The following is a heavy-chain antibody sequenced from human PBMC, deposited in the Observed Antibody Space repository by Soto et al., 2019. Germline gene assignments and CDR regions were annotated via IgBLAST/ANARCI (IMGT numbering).Heavy chain of an antibody. Sequence: GGSLRLSCAASGFTFSDYYMSWIRQAPGKGLEWVSYISSSSSFTNYADSVKGRFTISRDNAKNSLYLQMNSLRAEDTAVYYCARGTYGDHGVSIDYWGQGTLVTVSS. CDR2: ISSSSSFT. CDR1: GFTFSDYY. CDR3: ARGTYGDHGVSIDY. D-gene: IGHD4-17*01. V-gene: IGHV3-11*06. J-gene: IGHJ4*02.